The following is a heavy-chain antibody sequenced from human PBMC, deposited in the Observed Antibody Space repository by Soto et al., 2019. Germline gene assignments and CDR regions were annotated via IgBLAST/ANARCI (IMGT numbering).Heavy chain of an antibody. CDR1: GFSLSNARMG. V-gene: IGHV2-26*01. Sequence: SGPTLVNPTETLTLTCTVSGFSLSNARMGVSWIRQPPGKALEWLAHIFSNDEKSYSTSLKSRLTISKDTSKSQVVLTMTNMDPVDTATYYCALRNDRGYFQHWGQGTLVTVSS. CDR2: IFSNDEK. D-gene: IGHD6-25*01. CDR3: ALRNDRGYFQH. J-gene: IGHJ1*01.